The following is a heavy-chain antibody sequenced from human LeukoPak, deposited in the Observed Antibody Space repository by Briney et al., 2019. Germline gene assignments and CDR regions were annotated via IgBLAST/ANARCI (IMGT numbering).Heavy chain of an antibody. J-gene: IGHJ5*02. CDR3: ARWTGTEFGDGDWFDP. D-gene: IGHD3-10*01. CDR2: IIPIFGTA. CDR1: GGTFSSYA. V-gene: IGHV1-69*13. Sequence: ASVKVSCKASGGTFSSYAISWVRQAPGQGLEWMGGIIPIFGTANYAQKFQGRVTITADESTSTAYMELSSLRSEDTAVYYCARWTGTEFGDGDWFDPWGQGTLVTVSS.